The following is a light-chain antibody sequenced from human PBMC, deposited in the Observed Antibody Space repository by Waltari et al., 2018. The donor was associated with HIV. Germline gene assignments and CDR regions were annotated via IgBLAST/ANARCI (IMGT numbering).Light chain of an antibody. V-gene: IGLV1-44*01. Sequence: QSVLTQPPSASGTPEQRVTISCSGSTSNIGRNTVSWCQQFPGTAPNVLIYGKNQRPSGVPDRFSVAKSGTSASPAISGLQSEDEADYFCASWDDSLNGPVFGGGTKLTVV. J-gene: IGLJ2*01. CDR1: TSNIGRNT. CDR3: ASWDDSLNGPV. CDR2: GKN.